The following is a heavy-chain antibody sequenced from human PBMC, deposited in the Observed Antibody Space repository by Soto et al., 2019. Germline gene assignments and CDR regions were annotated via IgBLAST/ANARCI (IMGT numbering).Heavy chain of an antibody. V-gene: IGHV3-23*01. CDR2: ISGGGGST. Sequence: EVQLLESGGGLVQPGGSLRVSCAASGFTFSRYAMSWVRQAPGMGLEWVSVISGGGGSTYSADSVKGRFTISRDNSKNTLYLQMNSLRAEDTAVYYCAKGSSSSGGRKYNFDYWGQGTLVTVSS. J-gene: IGHJ4*02. CDR3: AKGSSSSGGRKYNFDY. D-gene: IGHD2-15*01. CDR1: GFTFSRYA.